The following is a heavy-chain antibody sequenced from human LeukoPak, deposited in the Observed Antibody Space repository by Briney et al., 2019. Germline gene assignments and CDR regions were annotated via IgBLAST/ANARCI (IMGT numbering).Heavy chain of an antibody. V-gene: IGHV4-38-2*01. CDR1: RYSITSGYY. Sequence: SETLSLTCAVSRYSITSGYYWGWIRQPPGKGLEWIGIIHHSGSTFYNPSLKSRVTISVDTSKNQFSLKLSSVTAADTAVYYCARQNYGDFDYWGQGTLITVSS. D-gene: IGHD4/OR15-4a*01. CDR2: IHHSGST. J-gene: IGHJ4*02. CDR3: ARQNYGDFDY.